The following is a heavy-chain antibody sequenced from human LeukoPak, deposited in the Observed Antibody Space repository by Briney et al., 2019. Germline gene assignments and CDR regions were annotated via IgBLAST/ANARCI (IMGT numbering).Heavy chain of an antibody. J-gene: IGHJ4*02. CDR1: GFTFTNHG. CDR3: ARGEVATAAYFDY. D-gene: IGHD5-12*01. Sequence: SGGSLRLSCGASGFTFTNHGTSWVRQAPGKGLEWVAVISYDGSNKYYADSVKGRFTISRDNSKNTLYLQMNSLRAEDTAVYYCARGEVATAAYFDYWGQGTLVTVSS. V-gene: IGHV3-30*03. CDR2: ISYDGSNK.